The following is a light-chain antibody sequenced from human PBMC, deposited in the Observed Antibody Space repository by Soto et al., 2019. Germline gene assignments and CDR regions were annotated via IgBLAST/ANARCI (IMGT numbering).Light chain of an antibody. CDR3: QETYSTPWT. V-gene: IGKV1-39*01. J-gene: IGKJ1*01. Sequence: DIQMTQSPSSLSASVGEGVTITCRASQSSSSYVSWFQQKPGKAPKLLIYGASSVHSGVPSRFSGRGSGTDFTLTISSLQPEDFATYYCQETYSTPWTFGQGTKVEIK. CDR1: QSSSSY. CDR2: GAS.